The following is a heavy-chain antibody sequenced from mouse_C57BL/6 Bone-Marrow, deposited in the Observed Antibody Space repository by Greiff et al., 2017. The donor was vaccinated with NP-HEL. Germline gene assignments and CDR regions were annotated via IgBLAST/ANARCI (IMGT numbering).Heavy chain of an antibody. Sequence: EVQVVESGPGLVKPSQSLSLTCSVTGYSITSGYYWNWIRQFPGNKLEWMGYISYDGSNNYNPSLKNRISITRDTSKNQFFLKLNSVTTEDTATYYCAWGAFAYWGQGTLVTVSA. V-gene: IGHV3-6*01. CDR1: GYSITSGYY. J-gene: IGHJ3*01. CDR3: AWGAFAY. CDR2: ISYDGSN. D-gene: IGHD4-1*01.